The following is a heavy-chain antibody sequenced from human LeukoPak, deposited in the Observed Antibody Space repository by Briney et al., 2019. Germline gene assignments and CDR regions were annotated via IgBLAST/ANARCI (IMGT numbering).Heavy chain of an antibody. CDR3: AREGNRLDDAFDI. CDR2: ITGSAGST. Sequence: GGSLRLSCAASGFSFVNYAMSWVRQAPGKGLEWVPGITGSAGSTYYADSVKGRFTISRDNSKNTLYLQMSSLRAEDTAVYYCAREGNRLDDAFDIWGQGTMVTVSS. V-gene: IGHV3-23*01. CDR1: GFSFVNYA. J-gene: IGHJ3*02. D-gene: IGHD1-14*01.